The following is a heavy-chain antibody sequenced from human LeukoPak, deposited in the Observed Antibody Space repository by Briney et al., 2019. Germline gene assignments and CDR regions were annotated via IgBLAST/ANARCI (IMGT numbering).Heavy chain of an antibody. J-gene: IGHJ4*02. CDR3: AKANWISNADAVW. CDR1: GFTFSSYG. V-gene: IGHV3-66*01. CDR2: VYAGGST. D-gene: IGHD1-1*01. Sequence: GGSLRLSCAASGFTFSSYGMHWVRQAPGKGLEWVSVVYAGGSTEYADSVKGRFTLSRDDSRNTVYLQMNNLRVEDTAIYYCAKANWISNADAVWWGQGAQVTVSS.